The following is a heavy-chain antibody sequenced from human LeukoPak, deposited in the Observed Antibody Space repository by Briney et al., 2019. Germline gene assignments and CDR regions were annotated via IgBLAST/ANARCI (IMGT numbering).Heavy chain of an antibody. CDR2: INPNSGDT. CDR1: GYTFTGYY. V-gene: IGHV1-2*02. Sequence: ASVKVSCKASGYTFTGYYMHWARQAPGQGLEWMGWINPNSGDTNSAQNFQGRVTMTRDTSISTAYMELTRLRSDDTAVYYCARAPTFDIWGQGTMVTVSS. J-gene: IGHJ3*02. CDR3: ARAPTFDI.